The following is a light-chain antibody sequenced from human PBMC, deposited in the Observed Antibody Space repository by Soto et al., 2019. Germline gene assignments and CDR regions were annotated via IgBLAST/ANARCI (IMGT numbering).Light chain of an antibody. CDR2: GAS. J-gene: IGKJ4*01. Sequence: EIVMTQSPATLSVSPGERATLSCRASQSVSSNLAWYQQKPGQAPRLLIYGASTRATSNPARFSGSGSGTEFTLTISSLQSEDFAVDYCQQYNKFPSLTVGGGTKVEIK. V-gene: IGKV3-15*01. CDR1: QSVSSN. CDR3: QQYNKFPSLT.